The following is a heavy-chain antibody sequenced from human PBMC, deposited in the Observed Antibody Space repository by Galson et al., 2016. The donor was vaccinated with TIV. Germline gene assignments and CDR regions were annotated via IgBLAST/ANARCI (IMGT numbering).Heavy chain of an antibody. CDR3: ARWAHSGSYYDYFQN. J-gene: IGHJ1*01. V-gene: IGHV4-34*01. D-gene: IGHD1-26*01. CDR2: IYNSGST. CDR1: GGSFSDYS. Sequence: SETLSLTCAVSGGSFSDYSWTWIRQRPGQGLEWIGNIYNSGSTDYTPSLESRLTIFLDTSRNQFSMRLISVTAADTAVYYCARWAHSGSYYDYFQNWGQGTLVTVSS.